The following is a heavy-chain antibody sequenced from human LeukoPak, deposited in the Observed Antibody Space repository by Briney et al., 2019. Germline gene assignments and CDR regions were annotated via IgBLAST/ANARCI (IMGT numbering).Heavy chain of an antibody. D-gene: IGHD5-24*01. V-gene: IGHV3-23*01. J-gene: IGHJ4*02. CDR2: ISGSGDFT. CDR3: AQDGARDGYNYPDY. Sequence: PGGSLRLSCAASGFTFTNYAMSRVRQAPGKGLEWVSDISGSGDFTYYADSVKGRFTISRDKSKNTLYLQMNSLRAEDTAVYYCAQDGARDGYNYPDYWGQGTLVTVSS. CDR1: GFTFTNYA.